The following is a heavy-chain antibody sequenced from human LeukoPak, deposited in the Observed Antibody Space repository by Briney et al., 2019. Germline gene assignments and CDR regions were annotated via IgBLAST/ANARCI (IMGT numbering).Heavy chain of an antibody. Sequence: SETLSLTCTVSGGSISSYYWTWVRHPAGKGLEWIGRIYTSGGTNYNPSLKSRVTMSVDTSENRFSLKLTSVTAADTAVYYCARAPSYNSARLDVWGQGTTVTVSS. CDR3: ARAPSYNSARLDV. V-gene: IGHV4-4*07. J-gene: IGHJ6*02. CDR1: GGSISSYY. D-gene: IGHD1-1*01. CDR2: IYTSGGT.